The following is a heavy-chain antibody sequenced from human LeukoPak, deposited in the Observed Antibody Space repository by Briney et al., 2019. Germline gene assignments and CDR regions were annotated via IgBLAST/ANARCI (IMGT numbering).Heavy chain of an antibody. J-gene: IGHJ6*03. D-gene: IGHD3-9*01. CDR1: GFTFDDYG. CDR2: ISGSGGST. Sequence: GGSLRLSCAASGFTFDDYGMSWVRQAPGKGLEWVSAISGSGGSTYYADSVKGRFTISRDNSKNTLYLQMNSLRAEDTAVYYCARGGSTLHSAGGHDIEFYCYYYMDVWGKGTTVTISS. V-gene: IGHV3-23*01. CDR3: ARGGSTLHSAGGHDIEFYCYYYMDV.